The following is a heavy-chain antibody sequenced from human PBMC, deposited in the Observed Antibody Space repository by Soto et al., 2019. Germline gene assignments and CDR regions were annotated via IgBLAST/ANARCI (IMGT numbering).Heavy chain of an antibody. D-gene: IGHD6-19*01. CDR1: DFALISLA. J-gene: IGHJ4*02. CDR2: FPYGGSDP. Sequence: PWGSLRLSCEASDFALISLAMTWVRQAPRKGLEWVSSFPYGGSDPSYANSVKGRFTISTDNSRKTLYLQMNSLRADDTAIYYCSFGGGLLSSGWYKYYFDYWGQGALVTVSS. V-gene: IGHV3-23*03. CDR3: SFGGGLLSSGWYKYYFDY.